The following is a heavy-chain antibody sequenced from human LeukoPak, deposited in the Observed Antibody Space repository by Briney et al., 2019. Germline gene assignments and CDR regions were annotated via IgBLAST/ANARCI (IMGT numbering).Heavy chain of an antibody. CDR2: IKEDGSEK. D-gene: IGHD5-18*01. CDR3: VRGGAPTQPWTNDY. Sequence: GGSQRLSCAASGFTFSSYWMSWVRQVPGKGLEWVASIKEDGSEKYHVDSVKGRFTISRDNTQNSLYLQMNSLRAEDTAVYYCVRGGAPTQPWTNDYWGQGTLVTVSS. CDR1: GFTFSSYW. J-gene: IGHJ4*02. V-gene: IGHV3-7*01.